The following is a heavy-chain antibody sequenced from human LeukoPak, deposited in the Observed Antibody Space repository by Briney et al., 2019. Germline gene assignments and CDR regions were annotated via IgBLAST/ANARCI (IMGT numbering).Heavy chain of an antibody. CDR1: GYNFNTYW. V-gene: IGHV5-51*01. J-gene: IGHJ4*02. CDR3: ARRRWELLSEFDY. CDR2: IYAGDSDT. D-gene: IGHD1-26*01. Sequence: GESLKISCKGSGYNFNTYWIGWVRQMPGRGLEWMGIIYAGDSDTRYSPSFQGQVTMSADKSISTAYLQWSSLKASDTAMYYCARRRWELLSEFDYWGQGTLVTVSS.